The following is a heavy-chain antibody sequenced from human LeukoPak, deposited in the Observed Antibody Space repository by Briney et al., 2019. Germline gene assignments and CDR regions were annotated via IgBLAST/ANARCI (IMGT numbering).Heavy chain of an antibody. CDR3: ARVGVEMEDY. D-gene: IGHD5-24*01. J-gene: IGHJ4*02. Sequence: SETLSLTCTVSGGSISSYYWSWIRQPPGKGLEWIGYIYYSGSTNYNPSLKSRVTISVDTSKNQLSLKLSSVTAADTAVYYCARVGVEMEDYWGQGTLVTVSS. V-gene: IGHV4-59*01. CDR2: IYYSGST. CDR1: GGSISSYY.